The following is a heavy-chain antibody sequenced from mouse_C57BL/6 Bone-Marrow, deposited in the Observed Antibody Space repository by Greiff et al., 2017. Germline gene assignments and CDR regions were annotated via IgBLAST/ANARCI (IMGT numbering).Heavy chain of an antibody. J-gene: IGHJ2*01. CDR3: ARGGNWCFDY. V-gene: IGHV1-81*01. D-gene: IGHD4-1*01. Sequence: QVQLQQSGAELARPGASVKLSCKASGYTFTSYGISWVKQRTGQGLEWIGEIYPRSGNTYSNEKFKGKATLTADKSSSAAYMELRSLTSEDSAVYFCARGGNWCFDYWGQGTTLTVSS. CDR2: IYPRSGNT. CDR1: GYTFTSYG.